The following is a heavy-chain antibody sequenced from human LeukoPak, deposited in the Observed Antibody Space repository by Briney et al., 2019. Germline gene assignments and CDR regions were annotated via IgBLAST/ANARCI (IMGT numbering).Heavy chain of an antibody. CDR2: IIPILGIA. Sequence: SVKVSCKASGGTFSSYAISWVRQAPGQGLEWMGRIIPILGIANYAQKFQGRVTITADKSTGTAYMELSSLRSEDTAVYYCARDLADYIVVVPAAALSWFDPWGQGTLVTVSS. CDR1: GGTFSSYA. J-gene: IGHJ5*02. D-gene: IGHD2-2*01. V-gene: IGHV1-69*04. CDR3: ARDLADYIVVVPAAALSWFDP.